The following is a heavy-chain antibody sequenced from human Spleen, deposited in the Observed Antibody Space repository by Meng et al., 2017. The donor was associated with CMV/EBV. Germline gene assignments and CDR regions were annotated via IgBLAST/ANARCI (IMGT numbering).Heavy chain of an antibody. D-gene: IGHD3-22*01. CDR1: GYTFTSYD. CDR2: IIPILGIA. J-gene: IGHJ4*02. V-gene: IGHV1-69*10. CDR3: ARDYYDSSGYYYYFDY. Sequence: SVKVSCKASGYTFTSYDISWVRQAPGQGLEWMGGIIPILGIANYAQKFQGRVTITADKSTSTAYMELSSLRSEDTAVYYCARDYYDSSGYYYYFDYWGQGTLVTVSS.